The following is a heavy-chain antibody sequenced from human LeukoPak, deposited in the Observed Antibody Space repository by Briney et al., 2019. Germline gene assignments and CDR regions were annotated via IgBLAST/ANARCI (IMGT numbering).Heavy chain of an antibody. V-gene: IGHV4-61*02. CDR1: GGSISSGSYY. D-gene: IGHD5-12*01. J-gene: IGHJ6*03. CDR3: ARDLTVATLRPWYYYYYMDV. Sequence: PSETLSLTCTVSGGSISSGSYYWSWIRQPAGKGLEWIGRIYTSGSTNYNPSLKSRVTISVDTSKNQFSLKLSSVTAADTAVYYCARDLTVATLRPWYYYYYMDVWGKGTTVTVSS. CDR2: IYTSGST.